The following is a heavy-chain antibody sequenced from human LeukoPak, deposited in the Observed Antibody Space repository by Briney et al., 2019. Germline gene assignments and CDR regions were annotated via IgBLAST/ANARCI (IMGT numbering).Heavy chain of an antibody. J-gene: IGHJ4*02. CDR2: IDWDDDK. CDR3: ARIRSGSYSMDY. D-gene: IGHD1-26*01. Sequence: ESGPTLVNPTQTLTLTCTFSGFSLSTSSMCVGWIGQPPGKALEWLARIDWDDDKYYISSLKTRLTISKDTSKNQVVLTMTNMDPVDTATYYCARIRSGSYSMDYWGQGTLVIVSS. CDR1: GFSLSTSSMC. V-gene: IGHV2-70*11.